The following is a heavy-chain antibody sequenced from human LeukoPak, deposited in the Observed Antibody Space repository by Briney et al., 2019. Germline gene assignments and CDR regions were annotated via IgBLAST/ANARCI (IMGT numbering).Heavy chain of an antibody. V-gene: IGHV1-18*01. CDR2: ISAYDGDT. Sequence: ASVKVSCQTSGYRFTSYGICWVRQAPGQGLEWMGWISAYDGDTSYAQKFQGRVTMTTAASTSTAYMEVRSLRSDDTAVYYCARCGGTTVNRGRLEAEYWGQGTLVSVSS. J-gene: IGHJ4*02. CDR3: ARCGGTTVNRGRLEAEY. D-gene: IGHD1-1*01. CDR1: GYRFTSYG.